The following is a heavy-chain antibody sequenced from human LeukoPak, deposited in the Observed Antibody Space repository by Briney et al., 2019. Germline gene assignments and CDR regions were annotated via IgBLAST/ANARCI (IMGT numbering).Heavy chain of an antibody. J-gene: IGHJ4*02. Sequence: GGSLRLSCAASGFTFSNAWMTWVRQAPGKGLEWVGRIKSKTEGGTTDYVVPVKGRFTISRDDSKSTLYLQMDSLRAEDTAVYYCARDKIYRGSGSCLDYWGQGTLVTVSS. CDR2: IKSKTEGGTT. V-gene: IGHV3-15*01. CDR1: GFTFSNAW. CDR3: ARDKIYRGSGSCLDY. D-gene: IGHD3-10*01.